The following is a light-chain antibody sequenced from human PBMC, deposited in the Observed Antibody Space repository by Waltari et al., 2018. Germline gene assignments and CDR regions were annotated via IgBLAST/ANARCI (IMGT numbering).Light chain of an antibody. CDR3: AAWDASLNGWV. J-gene: IGLJ3*02. CDR2: SNN. V-gene: IGLV1-44*01. CDR1: RSNIGSNS. Sequence: QSVLTQPPSASGTPGQGVALACSATRSNIGSNSVHWYQQPPGTAPKLLTHSNNQRPSGVPDRFSGSKSGTSASLAISGLQSEDEAHYYCAAWDASLNGWVFGGGTKLTVL.